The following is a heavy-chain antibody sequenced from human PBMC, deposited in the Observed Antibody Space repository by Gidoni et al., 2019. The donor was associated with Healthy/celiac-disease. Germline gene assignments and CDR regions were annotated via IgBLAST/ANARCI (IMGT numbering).Heavy chain of an antibody. D-gene: IGHD3-3*01. CDR1: GYTFTDYD. Sequence: EVQLVQSEAEVKKPGATVQIACKVSGYTFTDYDMHWVKQAPGKGLEWMGLVYPDDGETIYAEKFQGRVTLSADTSTATASMELSSLRSEDTAVYYCASGRRSGQWYAFDIWGQGTMVTVSS. CDR2: VYPDDGET. CDR3: ASGRRSGQWYAFDI. J-gene: IGHJ3*02. V-gene: IGHV1-69-2*01.